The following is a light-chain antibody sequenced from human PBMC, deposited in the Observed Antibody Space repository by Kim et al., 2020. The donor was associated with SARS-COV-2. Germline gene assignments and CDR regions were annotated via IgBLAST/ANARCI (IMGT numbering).Light chain of an antibody. CDR1: NIGSKN. CDR2: RDS. CDR3: QVWDSSTVV. V-gene: IGLV3-9*01. J-gene: IGLJ2*01. Sequence: SVALGQTGRITRGGNNIGSKNVHWYQQKPGQAPVLVIYRDSNRPSGIPERFSGSNSGNTATLTISRAQAGDEADYYCQVWDSSTVVFGGGTQLTVL.